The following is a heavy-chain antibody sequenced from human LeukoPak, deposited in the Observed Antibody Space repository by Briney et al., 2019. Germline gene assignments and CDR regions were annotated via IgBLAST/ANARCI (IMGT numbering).Heavy chain of an antibody. D-gene: IGHD5-18*01. CDR3: AREILQLWEFDY. J-gene: IGHJ4*02. CDR1: GFTFSSYW. Sequence: GGSLTLSCAASGFTFSSYWMHWVRQAPGKGLVWVSRINSDGSSTSYADSVKGRFTISRDNAKNTLYLQMNSLRAEDTAVYYCAREILQLWEFDYWGQGTLVTVSS. V-gene: IGHV3-74*01. CDR2: INSDGSST.